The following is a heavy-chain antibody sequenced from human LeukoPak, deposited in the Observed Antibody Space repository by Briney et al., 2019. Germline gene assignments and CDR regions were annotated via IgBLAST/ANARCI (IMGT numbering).Heavy chain of an antibody. CDR3: ATAKTYCSSTSCYFWFDP. J-gene: IGHJ5*02. CDR2: FDPEDGET. Sequence: ASVKVSCKVSGYTLTELSMHWVRQAPGKGLEWMGGFDPEDGETIYAQKFQGRVTKTEDTSTDTAYMELSSLRSEDTAVYYCATAKTYCSSTSCYFWFDPWGQGTLVTVSS. D-gene: IGHD2-2*01. V-gene: IGHV1-24*01. CDR1: GYTLTELS.